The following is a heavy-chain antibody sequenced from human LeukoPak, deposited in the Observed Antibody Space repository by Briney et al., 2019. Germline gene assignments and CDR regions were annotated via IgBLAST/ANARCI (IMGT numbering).Heavy chain of an antibody. Sequence: PGGALILYCAASGFTFSSYSMNWVRQSPGRGLEWVSSISSSGRYRYYADSVKGRFTISRDNAKNSLYLQMNSLRAEDTAVYYCARDILADCGGDCYSTPLSEYWGQGTLVTVPS. CDR1: GFTFSSYS. D-gene: IGHD2-21*02. J-gene: IGHJ4*02. V-gene: IGHV3-21*01. CDR3: ARDILADCGGDCYSTPLSEY. CDR2: ISSSGRYR.